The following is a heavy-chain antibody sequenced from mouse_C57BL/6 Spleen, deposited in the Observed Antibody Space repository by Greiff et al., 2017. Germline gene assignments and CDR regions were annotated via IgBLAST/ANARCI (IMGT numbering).Heavy chain of an antibody. Sequence: QVQLQQSGAELARPGASVKMSCKASGYTFTSYTMHWVKQRPGQGLEWIGYINPSSGYTKYNQKFKDKATLTADKSSSTAYMQLSSLTSEDSAVYYCARKGITTAHAMDYWGQGTSVTVSS. CDR3: ARKGITTAHAMDY. J-gene: IGHJ4*01. CDR1: GYTFTSYT. V-gene: IGHV1-4*01. D-gene: IGHD1-2*01. CDR2: INPSSGYT.